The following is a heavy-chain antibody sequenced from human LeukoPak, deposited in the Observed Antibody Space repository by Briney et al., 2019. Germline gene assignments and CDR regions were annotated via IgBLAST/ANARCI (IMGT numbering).Heavy chain of an antibody. CDR2: THYSGNT. Sequence: SETLSLTCTVSGGSVSSGSYHWSWIRHPPGKGLEWIGYTHYSGNTYYNPSLKSRVTISLDTSKKQFSLWLRSVTAADTAVYYCARVRGDYVNLFDPWGQGTLVIVSS. CDR3: ARVRGDYVNLFDP. V-gene: IGHV4-61*01. J-gene: IGHJ5*02. D-gene: IGHD4-17*01. CDR1: GGSVSSGSYH.